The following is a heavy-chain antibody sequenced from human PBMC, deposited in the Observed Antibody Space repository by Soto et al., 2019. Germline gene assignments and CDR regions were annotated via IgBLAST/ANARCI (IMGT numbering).Heavy chain of an antibody. Sequence: PSETLSLTCTVSGGSISHYYWSWVRQPPGKGLEFIGYIYYSGSTNYNPSLQSRVTMSVDTSKNQFSLKLNSLTAADTAVYYCASLSAAGALDYWGQGALVTV. CDR2: IYYSGST. J-gene: IGHJ4*02. CDR1: GGSISHYY. CDR3: ASLSAAGALDY. D-gene: IGHD6-13*01. V-gene: IGHV4-59*01.